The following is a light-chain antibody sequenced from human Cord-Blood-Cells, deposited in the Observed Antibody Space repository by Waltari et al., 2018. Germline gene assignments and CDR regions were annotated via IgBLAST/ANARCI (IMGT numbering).Light chain of an antibody. V-gene: IGKV4-1*01. Sequence: DIVMTESPDSLAVSLGERAHINCKSSPRVLYSSNNKNYLAWYQQKPGQPPKLLIYWASTRESGVPDRFSGSGSGTDFTLTISSLQAEDVAVYYCQQYYSTPRTFGQGTKVEIK. CDR3: QQYYSTPRT. J-gene: IGKJ1*01. CDR1: PRVLYSSNNKNY. CDR2: WAS.